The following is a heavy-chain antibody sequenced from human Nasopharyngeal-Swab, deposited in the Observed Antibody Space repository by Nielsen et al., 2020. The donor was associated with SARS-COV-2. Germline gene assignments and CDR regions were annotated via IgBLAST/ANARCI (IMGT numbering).Heavy chain of an antibody. D-gene: IGHD3-10*01. CDR3: VRGPYYYGSGFNWFDP. J-gene: IGHJ5*02. CDR2: IKCDGSEK. Sequence: GGSLRLSRAASGFTFSSSWMHWVCQAPEKGLEWVADIKCDGSEKYYVDSVKGRLTISRDNAKKSLYLQVNSLRAEDMTVYYCVRGPYYYGSGFNWFDPWGQGTLVTVSS. V-gene: IGHV3-52*01. CDR1: GFTFSSSW.